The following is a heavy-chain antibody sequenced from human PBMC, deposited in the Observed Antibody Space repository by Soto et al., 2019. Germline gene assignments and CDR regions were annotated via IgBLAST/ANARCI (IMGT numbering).Heavy chain of an antibody. Sequence: ASVKVSCKASGYTFTSYGISWVRQAPGQGLEWMGWISAYNGNTNYAQKLQGRVTMTTDTSTSTAYMELRSLRSDDTAVYYCARPPHTARSPMIVVDYFDYWGQGTLVTVSS. CDR3: ARPPHTARSPMIVVDYFDY. J-gene: IGHJ4*02. D-gene: IGHD3-22*01. CDR1: GYTFTSYG. CDR2: ISAYNGNT. V-gene: IGHV1-18*01.